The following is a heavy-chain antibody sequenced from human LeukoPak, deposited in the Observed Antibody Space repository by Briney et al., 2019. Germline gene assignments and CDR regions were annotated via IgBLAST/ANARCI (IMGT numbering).Heavy chain of an antibody. J-gene: IGHJ4*02. V-gene: IGHV4-59*01. CDR2: IYYSGST. Sequence: SETLSLTCTVSGGSISSYYWSWIRQPPGKGLEWIGYIYYSGSTNCNPSLKSRVAISVDTSKNQFSLKLSSVTAADTAVYYCARGRGFGEFGGQGTLVTVSS. CDR1: GGSISSYY. CDR3: ARGRGFGEF. D-gene: IGHD3-10*01.